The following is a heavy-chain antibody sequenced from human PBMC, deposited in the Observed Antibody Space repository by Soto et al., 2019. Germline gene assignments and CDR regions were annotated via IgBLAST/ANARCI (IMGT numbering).Heavy chain of an antibody. CDR1: GFTFDDYA. CDR3: ARSGRWYCSSTSCYKQLWLEGAGETYYYYGMDV. CDR2: ISWNSGSI. D-gene: IGHD2-2*02. Sequence: GGSLRLSCAASGFTFDDYAMHWVRQAPGKGLEWVSGISWNSGSIGYADSVKGRFTISRVNAKNSLYLQMNSLRAEDTALYYCARSGRWYCSSTSCYKQLWLEGAGETYYYYGMDVWGQGTTVTVSS. V-gene: IGHV3-9*01. J-gene: IGHJ6*02.